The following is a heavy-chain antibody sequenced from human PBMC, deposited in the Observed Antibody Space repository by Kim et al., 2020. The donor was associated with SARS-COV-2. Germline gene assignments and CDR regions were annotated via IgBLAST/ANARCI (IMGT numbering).Heavy chain of an antibody. CDR1: GFTFGDYA. CDR3: AKANPPLGYYYYYGMDV. CDR2: ISWNSGSI. D-gene: IGHD7-27*01. Sequence: GGSLRLSCTASGFTFGDYAMHWVRQAPGKGLEWVSGISWNSGSIGYADSVKGRFTISRDNAKNSLYLQMNSLRAEDTALYYCAKANPPLGYYYYYGMDVWGQGTTVTVSS. J-gene: IGHJ6*02. V-gene: IGHV3-9*01.